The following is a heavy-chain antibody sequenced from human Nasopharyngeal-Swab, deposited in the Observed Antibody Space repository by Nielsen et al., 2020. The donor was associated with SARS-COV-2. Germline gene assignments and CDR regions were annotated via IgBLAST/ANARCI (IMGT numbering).Heavy chain of an antibody. CDR3: ARDRYSSE. V-gene: IGHV3-7*01. CDR1: GFTFGRFW. Sequence: ETLSLTCAASGFTFGRFWMTWVRQAPGKGLEWVANIKEDGSETNYVESVKGRFTISRDSAKNSLYLQMNSLRAEDTAVYHCARDRYSSEWGQGSLVTVSS. J-gene: IGHJ4*02. CDR2: IKEDGSET. D-gene: IGHD6-19*01.